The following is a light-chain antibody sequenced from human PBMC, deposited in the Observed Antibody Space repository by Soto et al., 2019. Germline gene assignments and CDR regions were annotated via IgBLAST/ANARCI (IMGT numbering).Light chain of an antibody. CDR1: SSDVGGYNY. CDR2: EVS. V-gene: IGLV2-14*01. Sequence: QSALTQPASVSGSPGQSITISCTGTSSDVGGYNYVSWYQQHPGKAPKLMIYEVSNRPSGVSNRFSGSKSGNTASLTISGLQAEDEADYYCSSYTSSSTLLYVFGTGT. CDR3: SSYTSSSTLLYV. J-gene: IGLJ1*01.